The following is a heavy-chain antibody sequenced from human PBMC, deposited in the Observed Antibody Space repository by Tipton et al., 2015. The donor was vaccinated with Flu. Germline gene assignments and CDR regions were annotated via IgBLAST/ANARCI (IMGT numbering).Heavy chain of an antibody. Sequence: TLSLTCTVSGGSISNYHWGWIRQPPGKGLQWIGGIHYSGTTYYNPSLKSRVTMSVDTSRNQFSLKVPSVTAADTAVYYCSRLSFYDVDLKNFYFEYWGQGALVTVSS. CDR2: IHYSGTT. CDR1: GGSISNYH. D-gene: IGHD3-10*02. V-gene: IGHV4-39*01. J-gene: IGHJ4*02. CDR3: SRLSFYDVDLKNFYFEY.